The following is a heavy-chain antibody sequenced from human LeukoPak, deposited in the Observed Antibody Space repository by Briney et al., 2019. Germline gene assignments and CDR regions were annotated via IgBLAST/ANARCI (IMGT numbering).Heavy chain of an antibody. J-gene: IGHJ4*02. CDR1: GFTFDDYD. CDR3: ARDFSVSSQYSYGFDY. Sequence: PGGSLRLSCGASGFTFDDYDMHWVRQTPGKGLEWVYGISWDGDSKFYADSVKGRFTISRDNSKNTVYLQMNSLRGEDTAVYYCARDFSVSSQYSYGFDYWGQGTLVTVSS. D-gene: IGHD5-18*01. V-gene: IGHV3-20*04. CDR2: ISWDGDSK.